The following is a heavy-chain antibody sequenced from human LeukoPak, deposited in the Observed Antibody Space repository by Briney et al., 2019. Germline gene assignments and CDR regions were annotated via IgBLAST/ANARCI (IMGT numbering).Heavy chain of an antibody. CDR1: GGTFSSYA. Sequence: AASVKVSCKASGGTFSSYAISWVRQAPGQGLEWMGRIIPILGIANYAQKFQGRVTITADKSTSTAYMELSSLRSEDTAVYYCASLHTYYYDSSGYLYMDADDYWGQGTLVTVSS. D-gene: IGHD3-22*01. CDR3: ASLHTYYYDSSGYLYMDADDY. J-gene: IGHJ4*02. V-gene: IGHV1-69*04. CDR2: IIPILGIA.